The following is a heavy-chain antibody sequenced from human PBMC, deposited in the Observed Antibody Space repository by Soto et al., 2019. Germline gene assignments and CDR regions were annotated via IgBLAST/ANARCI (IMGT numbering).Heavy chain of an antibody. CDR3: VGGAAAGIYLLIDY. CDR2: INHSGST. CDR1: GGSFSGYC. D-gene: IGHD6-13*01. Sequence: SETMSLTCAVDGGSFSGYCWSWIRKNPGKGLEWIGEINHSGSTNYNPSLKSRVTISVDTSKNQFSLKLSSVTAADTAVYYCVGGAAAGIYLLIDYWGQGTLVTVSS. V-gene: IGHV4-34*01. J-gene: IGHJ4*02.